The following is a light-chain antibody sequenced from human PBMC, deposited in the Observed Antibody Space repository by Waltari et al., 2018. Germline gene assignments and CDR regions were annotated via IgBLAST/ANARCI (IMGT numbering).Light chain of an antibody. V-gene: IGKV3-20*01. CDR1: QSVRSTY. Sequence: EIVFTPSPVTLSLSPGERVTLSCSASQSVRSTYLAWYQQKPGQAPRLLIYGASTRATGIPDRFSGSGSGTDFTLTSSRLEPEEVAVYYCQQYGTSPYTFGQGTKLEI. CDR2: GAS. J-gene: IGKJ2*01. CDR3: QQYGTSPYT.